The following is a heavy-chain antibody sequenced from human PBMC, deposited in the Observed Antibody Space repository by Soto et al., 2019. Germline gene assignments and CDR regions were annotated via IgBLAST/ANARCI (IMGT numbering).Heavy chain of an antibody. CDR1: GDTFTFYS. CDR3: ASSYGSGYRAFDY. V-gene: IGHV1-69*02. Sequence: QVQMVQSGAEVKRPGSSVKVSCKASGDTFTFYSINWVRQAPGLGLEWMGRINPILSMSNYAQRFQGRVTRTADKSTSTAYMELSGLRSEYMAIYYCASSYGSGYRAFDYWGQGALVTVSS. J-gene: IGHJ4*02. D-gene: IGHD3-10*01. CDR2: INPILSMS.